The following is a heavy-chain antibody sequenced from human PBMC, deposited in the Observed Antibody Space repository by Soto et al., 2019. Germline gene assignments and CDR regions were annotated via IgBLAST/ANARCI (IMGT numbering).Heavy chain of an antibody. CDR3: ARDPRGQKQQLPLGGYFDY. V-gene: IGHV3-30-3*01. J-gene: IGHJ4*02. CDR1: GFTSSSYA. CDR2: ISYDGSNK. Sequence: QVQLVESGGGVVQPGRSLRLSCAASGFTSSSYAMHWVRQAPGKGLEWVAVISYDGSNKYYADSVKGRFTISRDNSKNTLYLQMNSLRAEDTAVYYCARDPRGQKQQLPLGGYFDYWGQGTLVTVSS. D-gene: IGHD6-13*01.